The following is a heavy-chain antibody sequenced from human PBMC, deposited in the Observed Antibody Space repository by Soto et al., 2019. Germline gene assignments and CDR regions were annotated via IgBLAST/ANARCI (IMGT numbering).Heavy chain of an antibody. D-gene: IGHD3-22*01. CDR2: IWYDGSNK. CDR3: TYDSSGYYSHYYYYGMDV. J-gene: IGHJ6*02. Sequence: PGGSLRLSCAASGFTFSSYGMHWVRQAPGKGLEWVAVIWYDGSNKYYADSEKGRFTISRDNSKNTLYLQMNSLRAEDTAVYYCTYDSSGYYSHYYYYGMDVWGQGTTVTVSS. V-gene: IGHV3-33*06. CDR1: GFTFSSYG.